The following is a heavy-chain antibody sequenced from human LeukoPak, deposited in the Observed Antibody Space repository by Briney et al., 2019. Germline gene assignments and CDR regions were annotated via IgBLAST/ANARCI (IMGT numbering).Heavy chain of an antibody. CDR1: GDSVASYY. J-gene: IGHJ5*01. D-gene: IGHD1-1*01. CDR3: ARTTNGKTVNWFAP. Sequence: SETLSLTCTVSGDSVASYYWSWIRQPPGKSLEWIGYIIYGGDINYNPSLKSRVTMSVGTSKNQFSLKLNSVTAADPATYYCARTTNGKTVNWFAPWGQGTPVIVSS. V-gene: IGHV4-59*02. CDR2: IIYGGDI.